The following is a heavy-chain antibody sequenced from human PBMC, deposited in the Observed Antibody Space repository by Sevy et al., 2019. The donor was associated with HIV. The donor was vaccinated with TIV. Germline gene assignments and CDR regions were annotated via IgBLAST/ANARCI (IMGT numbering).Heavy chain of an antibody. CDR2: ISGSGGST. CDR3: AKTRATGLLKTAQDY. V-gene: IGHV3-23*01. J-gene: IGHJ4*02. CDR1: GFTFSSYA. Sequence: GGSLRLSCAASGFTFSSYAMSWIRQAPGKGLEWVSAISGSGGSTYYADSVNGRFTISGANSKNTLYLQMNSLRAEDTAVYYCAKTRATGLLKTAQDYWGQGTLVTVSS.